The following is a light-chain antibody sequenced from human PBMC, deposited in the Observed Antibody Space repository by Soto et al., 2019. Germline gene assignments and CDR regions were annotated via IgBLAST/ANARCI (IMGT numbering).Light chain of an antibody. J-gene: IGKJ1*01. V-gene: IGKV1-39*01. CDR2: AAS. Sequence: DIQVTQSPSSLSAPVGDRVTITCRTSQTLMNYLNWYQQKPGKAPKLLIYAASNLQSGVPSRFSGSGSGTDFTLTISNLQPEDFATYYCQQSYSASVTFGQGTKVDIK. CDR1: QTLMNY. CDR3: QQSYSASVT.